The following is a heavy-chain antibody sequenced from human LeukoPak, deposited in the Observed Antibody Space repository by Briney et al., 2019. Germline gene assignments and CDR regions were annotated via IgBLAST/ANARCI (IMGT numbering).Heavy chain of an antibody. CDR1: GFTFSSYE. J-gene: IGHJ3*02. D-gene: IGHD3-9*01. CDR2: ISSAGITI. Sequence: PGGSLRLSCAASGFTFSSYEMNWVRQAPGKGLEWVSYISSAGITIYYADSVKGRFTISRDDSKNTVYLQLNSLRGEDTAIYYCARSRYLDWGGAFDMWGQGTMVTVSS. CDR3: ARSRYLDWGGAFDM. V-gene: IGHV3-48*03.